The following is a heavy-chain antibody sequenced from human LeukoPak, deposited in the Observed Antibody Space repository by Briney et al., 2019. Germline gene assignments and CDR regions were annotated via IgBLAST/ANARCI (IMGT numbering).Heavy chain of an antibody. Sequence: SETLSLTCTVSGGSISSGSYYWSWIRQPAGKGLEWIGRIYTSGSTNYNPSLKSRVIISVDTSENQFSLKLSSVTAADTAVYYCARESSLLRSTDYWGQGTLVTVSS. V-gene: IGHV4-61*02. CDR3: ARESSLLRSTDY. CDR1: GGSISSGSYY. J-gene: IGHJ4*02. CDR2: IYTSGST. D-gene: IGHD3-3*01.